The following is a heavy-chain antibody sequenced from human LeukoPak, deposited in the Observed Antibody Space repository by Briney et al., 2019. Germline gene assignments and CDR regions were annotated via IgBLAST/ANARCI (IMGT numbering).Heavy chain of an antibody. CDR3: ARGGGSYGGFDY. D-gene: IGHD1-26*01. Sequence: GGSLRLSCAASGITVSSTYMSWVRQAPGKGLEWVSVIYSGGDTYYADSVKGRFTISRDNSKNTLYLQMNSLRAEDTAVYYCARGGGSYGGFDYWGQGTLVTVSS. CDR2: IYSGGDT. J-gene: IGHJ4*02. CDR1: GITVSSTY. V-gene: IGHV3-53*01.